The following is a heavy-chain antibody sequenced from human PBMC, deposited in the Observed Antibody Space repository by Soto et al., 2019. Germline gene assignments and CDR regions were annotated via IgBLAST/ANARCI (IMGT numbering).Heavy chain of an antibody. J-gene: IGHJ6*02. CDR1: GGSISSGGYY. Sequence: SETLSLTCTVSGGSISSGGYYWSWVRQHPGKGLEWIGYIYYSGSTYYNPSLKSRVTISVDTSKNQFSLKLSSVTAADTAVYYCARVTFINGMDVWGQGTTVTVSS. D-gene: IGHD3-10*01. CDR3: ARVTFINGMDV. CDR2: IYYSGST. V-gene: IGHV4-31*03.